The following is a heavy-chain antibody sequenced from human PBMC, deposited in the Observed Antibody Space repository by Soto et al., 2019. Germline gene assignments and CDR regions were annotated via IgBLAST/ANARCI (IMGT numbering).Heavy chain of an antibody. J-gene: IGHJ1*01. D-gene: IGHD5-12*01. V-gene: IGHV1-69*13. CDR2: IIPVFGRP. CDR1: GGSFSSFG. CDR3: AREGSGYNL. Sequence: ASVKVSCKASGGSFSSFGISWVRQAPGQGLEWMGGIIPVFGRPNYAQRFRGRLTITADESKNTVYLELIDLRSEDKAVYYCAREGSGYNLWGQGTQVTVSS.